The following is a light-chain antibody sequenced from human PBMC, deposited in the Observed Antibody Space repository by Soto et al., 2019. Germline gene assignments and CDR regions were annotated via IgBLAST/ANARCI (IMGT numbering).Light chain of an antibody. CDR1: QSVTRSY. Sequence: EIVLTQSLGTLSLSPGERATLSCRASQSVTRSYLAWYQQKPGQAPRLLLYGASSRATGIPDRFSGSVSATDFTLTISILELEDFAVYYCHQYENSPYTFGQGPKLEIK. CDR2: GAS. V-gene: IGKV3-20*01. CDR3: HQYENSPYT. J-gene: IGKJ2*01.